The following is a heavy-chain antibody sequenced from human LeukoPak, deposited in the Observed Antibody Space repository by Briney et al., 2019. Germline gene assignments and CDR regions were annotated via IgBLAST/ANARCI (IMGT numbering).Heavy chain of an antibody. J-gene: IGHJ4*02. CDR2: LSYTGKT. V-gene: IGHV4-59*02. CDR1: GVSVSTSH. Sequence: SETLSPTCNVSGVSVSTSHWNWIRQRPGKGLEWIGCLSYTGKTDYNPSLKSRVSISLGSSNNHFSLKLTSVTAADTAVYYCSEGYFEPFDHWGQGTLVTVSS. CDR3: SEGYFEPFDH. D-gene: IGHD2/OR15-2a*01.